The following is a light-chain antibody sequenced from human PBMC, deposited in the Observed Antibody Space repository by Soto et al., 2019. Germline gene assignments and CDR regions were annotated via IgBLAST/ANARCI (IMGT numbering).Light chain of an antibody. CDR1: SSYVGGYNY. J-gene: IGLJ1*01. CDR3: SSYTSSSPYV. CDR2: DVS. V-gene: IGLV2-14*01. Sequence: QSSLTQPASVSGSPGQSITITCPGASSYVGGYNYVSWYQQHPGKAPKLMIYDVSNRPSGVSNRFSGSKSGNTASLTISGLQAEDEADYYCSSYTSSSPYVFGTGTRSPS.